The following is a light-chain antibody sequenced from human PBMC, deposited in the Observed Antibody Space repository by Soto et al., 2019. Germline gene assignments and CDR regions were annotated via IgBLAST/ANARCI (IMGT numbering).Light chain of an antibody. CDR2: GAS. Sequence: EIVMTQSPATLSVSPGERATLYCKASQRISSNLAWYQQKPAQPPRLLIYGASTRATGIPARFSGSGSGTEFTLTISGLQSEDFALYYCQQYNIWPPDTFGQGTKLEIK. CDR3: QQYNIWPPDT. J-gene: IGKJ2*01. CDR1: QRISSN. V-gene: IGKV3-15*01.